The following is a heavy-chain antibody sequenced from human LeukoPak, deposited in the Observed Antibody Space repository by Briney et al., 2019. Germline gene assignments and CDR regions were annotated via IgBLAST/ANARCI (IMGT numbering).Heavy chain of an antibody. J-gene: IGHJ4*02. CDR3: ASKGYSYGS. CDR1: GGSFSGYY. D-gene: IGHD5-18*01. CDR2: INHSGST. Sequence: SETLSLTCAVYGGSFSGYYWSWIRQPPGKGLEWIGEINHSGSTNYNPSLKSRVTISVDTSKNQFSLKLSSVTAADTAVYYCASKGYSYGSWGQGTLVTVSS. V-gene: IGHV4-34*01.